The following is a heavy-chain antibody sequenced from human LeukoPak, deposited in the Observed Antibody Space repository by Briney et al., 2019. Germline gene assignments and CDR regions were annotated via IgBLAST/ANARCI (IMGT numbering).Heavy chain of an antibody. D-gene: IGHD3-10*01. CDR1: GYSFSSYW. J-gene: IGHJ3*02. CDR2: IYPGDSDT. CDR3: ARRGRGGSGFEDAFDI. Sequence: HGESLKISCKGSGYSFSSYWIAWVRQMPGKGLEWMGIIYPGDSDTTYSPSFQGQVTISADKSISTAYVQWSSLKASDSAIYYCARRGRGGSGFEDAFDIWGQGTMVTVSS. V-gene: IGHV5-51*01.